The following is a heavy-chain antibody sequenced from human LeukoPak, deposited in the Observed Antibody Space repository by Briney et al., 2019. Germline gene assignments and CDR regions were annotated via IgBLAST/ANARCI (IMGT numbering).Heavy chain of an antibody. CDR3: VRSGYCSSTSCYANYIDY. D-gene: IGHD2-2*01. V-gene: IGHV3-7*01. CDR1: GFTFTSYW. CDR2: INQDGSEK. Sequence: GGSLRLSCAASGFTFTSYWMSWVRQAPGKGLEWVANINQDGSEKYYVDSVKGRFTISRDNAKNSLSLQMNSLRAEDTAVYYCVRSGYCSSTSCYANYIDYWGQGTLVTVSS. J-gene: IGHJ4*02.